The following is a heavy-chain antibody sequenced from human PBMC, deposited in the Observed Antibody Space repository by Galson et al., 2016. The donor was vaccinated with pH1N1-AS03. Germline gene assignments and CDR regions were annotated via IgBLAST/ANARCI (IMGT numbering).Heavy chain of an antibody. CDR1: GFTFSTHA. D-gene: IGHD6-13*01. Sequence: SLRLSCAVSGFTFSTHAMSWVRQAPGKGLDWVSGISLSGSGTYYTDSVKGRFTISRDNSKNTLYLQMNSLRPEDTAVYYCATTPIAASGILGGYWGQGTLVTVSS. CDR3: ATTPIAASGILGGY. V-gene: IGHV3-23*01. J-gene: IGHJ4*02. CDR2: ISLSGSGT.